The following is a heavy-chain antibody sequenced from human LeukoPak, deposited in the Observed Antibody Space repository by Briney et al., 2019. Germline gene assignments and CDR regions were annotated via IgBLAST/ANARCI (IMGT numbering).Heavy chain of an antibody. J-gene: IGHJ6*02. Sequence: GGSLEISWKGSGSPFTSYWIGGARRLPGKGLEWMGIIYPGDSDNRYSPSFQGQVTISADKYISTAYLQWSSLKASDTAMYYCASGVRGYYYYGMVVWGQGTTVTVSS. CDR2: IYPGDSDN. D-gene: IGHD2-21*01. V-gene: IGHV5-51*01. CDR1: GSPFTSYW. CDR3: ASGVRGYYYYGMVV.